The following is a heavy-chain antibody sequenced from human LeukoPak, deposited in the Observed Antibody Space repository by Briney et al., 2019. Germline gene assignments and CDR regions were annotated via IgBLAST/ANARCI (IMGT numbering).Heavy chain of an antibody. CDR3: AKSTGGGGHDS. J-gene: IGHJ5*01. CDR1: GYSIGTGHY. V-gene: IGHV4-38-2*02. CDR2: VYHSGT. Sequence: SETLSLTCTVSGYSIGTGHYWAWIRQPPGKGLEWIGCVYHSGTYYKSSLTSRVTISMDTSKNQFSLKLTSVTATDSAFYYCAKSTGGGGHDSWGQGTLVPVSS. D-gene: IGHD4-23*01.